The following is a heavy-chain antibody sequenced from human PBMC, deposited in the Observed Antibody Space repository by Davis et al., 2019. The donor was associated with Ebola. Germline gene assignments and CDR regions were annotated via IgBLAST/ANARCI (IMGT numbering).Heavy chain of an antibody. D-gene: IGHD2-2*01. Sequence: ASVKVSCKASGYTFTSYAMNWVRQAPGQGLDWMGRINTNTGYPTYAQGFTGRFVFSLDTSVSTAYLQISSLKAEDTAIYYCARGGAGLLCKVLVPLARFDPWGQGTMVTVSS. CDR2: INTNTGYP. J-gene: IGHJ5*02. CDR3: ARGGAGLLCKVLVPLARFDP. V-gene: IGHV7-4-1*02. CDR1: GYTFTSYA.